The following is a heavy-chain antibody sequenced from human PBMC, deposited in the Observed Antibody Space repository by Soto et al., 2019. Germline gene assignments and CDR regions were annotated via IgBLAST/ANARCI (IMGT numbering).Heavy chain of an antibody. CDR1: GFTVSSNY. D-gene: IGHD3-22*01. CDR2: IYSGGST. J-gene: IGHJ4*02. Sequence: XVSLRLSGAASGFTVSSNYMSWVRQAPGKGLEWVSVIYSGGSTYYADSVKGRFTISRDNSKNTLYLQMNSLRAEDTAVYYCARDLYDSSGYYPYWGQGTLVTVSS. V-gene: IGHV3-53*01. CDR3: ARDLYDSSGYYPY.